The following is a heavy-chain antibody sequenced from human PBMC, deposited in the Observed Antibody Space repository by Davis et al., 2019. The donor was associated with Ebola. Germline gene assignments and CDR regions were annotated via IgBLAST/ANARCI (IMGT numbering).Heavy chain of an antibody. J-gene: IGHJ4*02. CDR3: AREAVSSGRAGTFDL. Sequence: PGGSLRLSCAASGFTFSSYGMHWVRQAPGKGLEWVALVPSRDIDIKQYADSVRGRFTISRDNYDNTLALQLNSLREDDTGFYYCAREAVSSGRAGTFDLWSQGTLVSVSS. D-gene: IGHD6-19*01. V-gene: IGHV3-30*02. CDR1: GFTFSSYG. CDR2: VPSRDIDIK.